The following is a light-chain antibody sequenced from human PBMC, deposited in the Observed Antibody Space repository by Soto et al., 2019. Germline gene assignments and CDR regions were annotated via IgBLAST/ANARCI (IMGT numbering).Light chain of an antibody. Sequence: SVLTQPASVSGSPGESITISCTGTSSDVGTYNLVTWYQQHPGRVPRLILYEGNKRPSGVSSRFSASKSGNTASLTISGLQAEVEADHFCCSYAPSPTLPFGGGTKVTDL. CDR3: CSYAPSPTLP. V-gene: IGLV2-23*01. CDR2: EGN. J-gene: IGLJ2*01. CDR1: SSDVGTYNL.